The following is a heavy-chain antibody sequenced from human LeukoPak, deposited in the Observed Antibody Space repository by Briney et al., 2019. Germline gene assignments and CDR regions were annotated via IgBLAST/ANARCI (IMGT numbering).Heavy chain of an antibody. Sequence: ASVKVSCKASGYTFTGYYMHWVRQAPGQGLEWMGWINPNSGGTNYAQKFQGRVTMTRDTSISTAYMELSRLRSDDTAVYYCARPYYYDSSGSFDYXGQGTLVTVS. V-gene: IGHV1-2*02. J-gene: IGHJ4*02. CDR2: INPNSGGT. D-gene: IGHD3-22*01. CDR1: GYTFTGYY. CDR3: ARPYYYDSSGSFDY.